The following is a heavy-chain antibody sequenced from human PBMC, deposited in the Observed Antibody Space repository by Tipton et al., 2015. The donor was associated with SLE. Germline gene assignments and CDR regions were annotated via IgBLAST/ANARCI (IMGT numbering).Heavy chain of an antibody. CDR1: GGSISTYH. CDR3: ARHFYNIGWNHFDN. J-gene: IGHJ4*02. CDR2: IHHSGSI. D-gene: IGHD6-19*01. Sequence: PSLTCTISGGSISTYHWSWLRQSPGKGLEWIGYIHHSGSINYNPSLRSQVTMSMDTSQNQFSLKLSSVTAADTAVYYCARHFYNIGWNHFDNWGPGTLVTVSS. V-gene: IGHV4-59*08.